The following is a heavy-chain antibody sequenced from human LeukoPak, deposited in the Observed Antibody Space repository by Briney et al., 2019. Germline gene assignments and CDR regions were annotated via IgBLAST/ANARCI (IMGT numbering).Heavy chain of an antibody. CDR2: INPSGGST. CDR3: ATTVGDYCGSGTCYSGVEY. Sequence: ASVKVSCKASGYTFTSYYMHWVRQAPGQGLEWMGIINPSGGSTSYAQKFQGRVTMTRDTSTSTVYMGLSSLRSEDTAVYYCATTVGDYCGSGTCYSGVEYWGQGTLVTVSS. V-gene: IGHV1-46*01. J-gene: IGHJ4*02. D-gene: IGHD2-15*01. CDR1: GYTFTSYY.